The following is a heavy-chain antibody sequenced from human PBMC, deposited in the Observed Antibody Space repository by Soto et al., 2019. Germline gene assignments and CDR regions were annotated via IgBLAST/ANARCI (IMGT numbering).Heavy chain of an antibody. CDR3: ALPVPGSYYFDY. Sequence: SGPTLVNPTQTLTLTCTFSGFSLSASPETVGWIRQPPGKALEWLALIYWNHDKRYSPSLKSSLTITKDTSKNQVVLTMTNLDPVDTGTYFCALPVPGSYYFDYWGPRILVTVSS. D-gene: IGHD6-19*01. CDR2: IYWNHDK. J-gene: IGHJ4*02. V-gene: IGHV2-5*01. CDR1: GFSLSASPET.